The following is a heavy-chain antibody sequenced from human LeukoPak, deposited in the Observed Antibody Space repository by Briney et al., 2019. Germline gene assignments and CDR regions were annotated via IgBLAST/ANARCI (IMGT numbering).Heavy chain of an antibody. CDR2: IDPSDSYT. CDR3: AKIATTGGYFDY. Sequence: GESLKISCKGSGYSFTRYWISWVRQMPGKGLEWMGRIDPSDSYTNYRPSFQGHVTISADKSISTACLQWSSLKASDTAMYYCAKIATTGGYFDYWGQGTLVTVSS. D-gene: IGHD6-13*01. J-gene: IGHJ4*02. CDR1: GYSFTRYW. V-gene: IGHV5-10-1*01.